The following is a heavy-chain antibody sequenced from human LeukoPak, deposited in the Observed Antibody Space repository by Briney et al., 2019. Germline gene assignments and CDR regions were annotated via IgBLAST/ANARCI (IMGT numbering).Heavy chain of an antibody. CDR3: AKTYYYDSSGYYPMDAFDI. CDR2: ISGSGGST. CDR1: GFTFSSYA. D-gene: IGHD3-22*01. J-gene: IGHJ3*02. V-gene: IGHV3-23*01. Sequence: GGSLRLSCAASGFTFSSYAMSWVRQAPGKGLEWVSVISGSGGSTYYADSVKGRFTISRDNSKNTLYLQMNSLRAEDTAVYYCAKTYYYDSSGYYPMDAFDIWGQGTMVTVSS.